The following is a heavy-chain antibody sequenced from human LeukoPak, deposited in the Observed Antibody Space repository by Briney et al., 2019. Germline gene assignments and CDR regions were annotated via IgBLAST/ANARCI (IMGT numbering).Heavy chain of an antibody. CDR1: GGSISSSSYY. D-gene: IGHD3-22*01. CDR2: IYYSGST. CDR3: AREYYYESSTYYTT. J-gene: IGHJ5*02. Sequence: SETLSLTCTVSGGSISSSSYYWGWIRQPPGKGLEWIGSIYYSGSTYYNPSLKSRVTISVDTSKNQFSLKLTSVTAADTAVYYCAREYYYESSTYYTTWGQGTLVTVSS. V-gene: IGHV4-39*02.